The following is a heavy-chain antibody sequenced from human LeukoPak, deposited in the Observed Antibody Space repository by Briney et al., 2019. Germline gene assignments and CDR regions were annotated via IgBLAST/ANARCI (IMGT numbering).Heavy chain of an antibody. Sequence: ASVKVSCKASGGTFSSYAISWVRQAPGQGLEWMGGIIPIFGTANYAQKFQGRVTITADESTSTAYMELSSLRSEDTAGYYCARDLCSSTSCYEGFDPWGREPWSPSPQ. CDR1: GGTFSSYA. D-gene: IGHD2-2*01. CDR3: ARDLCSSTSCYEGFDP. V-gene: IGHV1-69*13. CDR2: IIPIFGTA. J-gene: IGHJ5*02.